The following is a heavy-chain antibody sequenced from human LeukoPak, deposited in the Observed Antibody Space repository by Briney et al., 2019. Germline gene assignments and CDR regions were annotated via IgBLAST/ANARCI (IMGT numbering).Heavy chain of an antibody. CDR2: IYSGGST. J-gene: IGHJ4*02. CDR3: ASTIAVAGTKFDY. CDR1: GFTVSSNY. Sequence: GGSLRLSCAASGFTVSSNYMSWVRQAPGKGLEWVSVIYSGGSTYYADSVKGRFTISRDNSKNTLYLQMNSLRAEDAAVYYCASTIAVAGTKFDYWGQGTLITVSS. D-gene: IGHD6-19*01. V-gene: IGHV3-66*01.